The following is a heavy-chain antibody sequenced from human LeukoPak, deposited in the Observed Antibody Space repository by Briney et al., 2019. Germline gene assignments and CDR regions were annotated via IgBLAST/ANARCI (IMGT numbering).Heavy chain of an antibody. D-gene: IGHD3-10*02. V-gene: IGHV3-48*04. CDR3: AELGITMIGGV. CDR1: GFTFSSYW. CDR2: ISSSGSTI. Sequence: GGSLRLSCAASGFTFSSYWMSWVRQAPGKGLEWVSYISSSGSTIYYADSVKGRFTISRDNDKNSLYLQMNSLRAEDTAVYYCAELGITMIGGVWGKGTTVTISS. J-gene: IGHJ6*04.